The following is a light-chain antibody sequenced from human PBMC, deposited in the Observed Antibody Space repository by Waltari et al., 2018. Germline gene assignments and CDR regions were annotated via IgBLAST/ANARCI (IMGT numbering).Light chain of an antibody. CDR2: DVS. Sequence: QSALTHPASVSGSPGQSITNPCTGTTSDLRGYNYVPWYQQHPGKAPKLMIYDVSSRPSGVSNRFSGSKSGNTASLIISGLQAEDEADYYCSSFTSSSTWVFGGGTKLTVL. CDR1: TSDLRGYNY. J-gene: IGLJ3*02. CDR3: SSFTSSSTWV. V-gene: IGLV2-14*01.